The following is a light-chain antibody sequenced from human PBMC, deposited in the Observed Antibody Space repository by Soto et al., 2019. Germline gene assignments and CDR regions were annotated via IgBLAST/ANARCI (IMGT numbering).Light chain of an antibody. Sequence: DIQMTQSPSSLSASVGGGVAITCRASQNIRNYLNWYQQKPGKAPNVLIYAASSLQSGVPSRFSGSGSGTDCTLTISSLQPEDVATYYCQQSYSTPITFGQGTRLEI. CDR3: QQSYSTPIT. V-gene: IGKV1-39*01. J-gene: IGKJ5*01. CDR1: QNIRNY. CDR2: AAS.